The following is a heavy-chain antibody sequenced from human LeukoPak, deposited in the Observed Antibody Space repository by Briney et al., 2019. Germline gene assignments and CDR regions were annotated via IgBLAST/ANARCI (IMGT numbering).Heavy chain of an antibody. V-gene: IGHV3-23*01. CDR2: ISGSGGST. J-gene: IGHJ4*01. CDR3: AKAGVYDFWSGYYPLDC. Sequence: GGSLRLSCAASGFTFSSYAMSWVRQAPGKGLEWVSAISGSGGSTYYADSVKGRFTISRDNSKNTLYLQMNSLRAEDTAVYYCAKAGVYDFWSGYYPLDCWGQGTLVTVSS. CDR1: GFTFSSYA. D-gene: IGHD3-3*01.